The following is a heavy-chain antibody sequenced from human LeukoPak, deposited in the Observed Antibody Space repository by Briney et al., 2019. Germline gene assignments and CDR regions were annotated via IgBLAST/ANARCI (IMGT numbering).Heavy chain of an antibody. Sequence: PSETLSLTCTVSGGSISSGGYYWSWIRQPPGKGLEWIGYIYHSGSTYYNPSLKSRVTISVDRSKNQFSLKLSSVTAADTAVYYCARRGIAIDYWGQGTLVTVSS. V-gene: IGHV4-30-2*01. CDR2: IYHSGST. CDR1: GGSISSGGYY. CDR3: ARRGIAIDY. J-gene: IGHJ4*02.